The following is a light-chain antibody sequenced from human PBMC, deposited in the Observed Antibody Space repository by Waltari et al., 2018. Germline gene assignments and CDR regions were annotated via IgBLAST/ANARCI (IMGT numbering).Light chain of an antibody. CDR2: GVS. V-gene: IGKV3-20*01. CDR3: QQYGSSPT. J-gene: IGKJ3*01. CDR1: QSVSSSY. Sequence: EIVLTQSPGTLSLSPGERATLSCRASQSVSSSYLAWYQQKPGQAPRLLIYGVSSRATGIPDRFSGSGSGTDFTLTISRLEPEDFAVYYCQQYGSSPTFGPGTKVDIK.